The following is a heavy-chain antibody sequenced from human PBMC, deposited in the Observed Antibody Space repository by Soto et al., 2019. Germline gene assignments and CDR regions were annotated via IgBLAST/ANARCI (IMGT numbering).Heavy chain of an antibody. CDR3: VKDESFNWYSGHFRH. CDR1: GFTFDDYA. Sequence: GGSLRLSCAASGFTFDDYAMHWVRQVPGKGLEWVSGINWNSGSIGYGDSVKGRFAIARDNDKNSLHLQMNSLSAEDTAFYYWVKDESFNWYSGHFRHWGQGTLVTVSS. J-gene: IGHJ1*01. D-gene: IGHD1-26*01. CDR2: INWNSGSI. V-gene: IGHV3-9*01.